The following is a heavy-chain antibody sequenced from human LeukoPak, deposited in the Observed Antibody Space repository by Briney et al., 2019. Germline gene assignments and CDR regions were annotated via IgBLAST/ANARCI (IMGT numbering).Heavy chain of an antibody. J-gene: IGHJ4*02. CDR1: GFTFSHYG. Sequence: PGGSLRLSCVVSGFTFSHYGMDWVRQAPGKGLEWVSYISSSSNSIYYADSVKGRFTISRDNAKKSLHLQMNSLRGDDTAVYYCVSCSGSVDYWGQGTLVTVSS. V-gene: IGHV3-48*01. CDR2: ISSSSNSI. D-gene: IGHD2-15*01. CDR3: VSCSGSVDY.